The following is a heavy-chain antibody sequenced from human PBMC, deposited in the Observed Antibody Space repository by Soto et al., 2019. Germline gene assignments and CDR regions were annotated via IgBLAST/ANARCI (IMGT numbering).Heavy chain of an antibody. CDR3: ARADLLWDSFDL. Sequence: GGSLRLSCAASGFPFRNFAMAWVRQAPGKGLEWVSIISNSGSSTYHGDSVKGRFTTSRDNSKGTLSLHMRGVRIDDTAVYFWARADLLWDSFDLWGQGTLVTVSS. CDR2: ISNSGSST. V-gene: IGHV3-23*05. J-gene: IGHJ4*02. D-gene: IGHD2-2*01. CDR1: GFPFRNFA.